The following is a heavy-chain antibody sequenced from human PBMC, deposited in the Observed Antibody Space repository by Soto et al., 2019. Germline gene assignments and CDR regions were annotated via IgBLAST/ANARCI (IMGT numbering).Heavy chain of an antibody. CDR2: TRNKANSYTT. V-gene: IGHV3-72*01. CDR3: ARLHSSGWYYFDY. J-gene: IGHJ4*02. D-gene: IGHD6-19*01. Sequence: GGSLRLSCAASGFTFSDHYMDWVRQAPGKGLEWVGRTRNKANSYTTEYAASVKGRFTISRDDSKNSLYLQMNSLKTEDTAVYYCARLHSSGWYYFDYWGQGTLVTLSS. CDR1: GFTFSDHY.